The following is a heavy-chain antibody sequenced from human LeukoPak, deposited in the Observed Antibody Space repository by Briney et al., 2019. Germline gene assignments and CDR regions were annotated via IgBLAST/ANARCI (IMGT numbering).Heavy chain of an antibody. Sequence: GSLRLSCAASGFTFSNYAMSWVRQPPGKGLEWIGTIYYRGSSSYNPSLKSRVTMSVDTSKNHFSLKLSSVTAADTAVYFCARQSDSSGYYSFNYWGQGTLVTVSS. V-gene: IGHV4-38-2*01. D-gene: IGHD3-22*01. CDR1: GFTFSNYA. J-gene: IGHJ4*02. CDR2: IYYRGSS. CDR3: ARQSDSSGYYSFNY.